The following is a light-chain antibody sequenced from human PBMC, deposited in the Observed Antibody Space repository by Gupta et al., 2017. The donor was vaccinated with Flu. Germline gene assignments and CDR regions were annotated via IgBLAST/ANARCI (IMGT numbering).Light chain of an antibody. J-gene: IGLJ1*01. CDR2: DTT. CDR1: TGGVTSGHW. CDR3: WLSYSGVYV. Sequence: QALLPQYPSLTVSPGGTVTLTCESSTGGVTSGHWLYWFQQKPGQAPRTLIYDTTNRHSWVPDRFFGSRIGDKAALTISGAEDEDEADYYCWLSYSGVYVFGTGTKVTVL. V-gene: IGLV7-46*01.